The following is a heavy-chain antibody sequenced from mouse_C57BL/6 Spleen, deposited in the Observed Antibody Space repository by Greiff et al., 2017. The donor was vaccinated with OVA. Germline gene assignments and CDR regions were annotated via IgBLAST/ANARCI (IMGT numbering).Heavy chain of an antibody. D-gene: IGHD2-3*01. Sequence: VQLKQSGPGLVQPSQSLSITCTVSGFSLTSYGVHWVRQSPGKGLEWLGVIWSGGSTDYNAAFISRLSISKDNSKSQVFFKMNSLQADDTAIYYCARIYDGYGGYAMDYWGQGTSVTVSS. CDR2: IWSGGST. CDR3: ARIYDGYGGYAMDY. V-gene: IGHV2-2*01. J-gene: IGHJ4*01. CDR1: GFSLTSYG.